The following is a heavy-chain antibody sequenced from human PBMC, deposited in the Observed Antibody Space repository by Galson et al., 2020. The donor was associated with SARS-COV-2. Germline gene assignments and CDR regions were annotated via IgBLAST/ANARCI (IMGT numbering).Heavy chain of an antibody. CDR1: GYTFTSYA. J-gene: IGHJ6*02. Sequence: ASVKVPCKASGYTFTSYAMNWARQATEQGRKLMACINPNTGNPTYAQGFTGRIVFSLDTSVSTAYLQISSLKAEDTAVYYCARAQGGTMVTYYYYGMDVWGQGTTVTVSS. D-gene: IGHD3-10*01. V-gene: IGHV7-4-1*02. CDR3: ARAQGGTMVTYYYYGMDV. CDR2: INPNTGNP.